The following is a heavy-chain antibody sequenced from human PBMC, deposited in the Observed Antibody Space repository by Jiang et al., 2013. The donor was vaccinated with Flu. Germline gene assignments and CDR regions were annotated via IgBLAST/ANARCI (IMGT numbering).Heavy chain of an antibody. J-gene: IGHJ2*01. Sequence: CTVSGGSISSYYWSWIRQPPGKGLEWIGYIYYSGSTNYNPSLKSRVTISVDTSKNQFSLKLSSVTAADTAVYYCARGAAAGTGWYFDLWGRGTLVTVSS. CDR2: IYYSGST. D-gene: IGHD6-13*01. CDR3: ARGAAAGTGWYFDL. CDR1: GGSISSYY. V-gene: IGHV4-59*01.